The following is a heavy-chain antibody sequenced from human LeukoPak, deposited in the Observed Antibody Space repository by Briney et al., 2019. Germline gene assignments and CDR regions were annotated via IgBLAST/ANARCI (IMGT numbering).Heavy chain of an antibody. J-gene: IGHJ4*02. CDR3: AAGSSGLLTDCGGDCHNFDY. D-gene: IGHD2-21*01. V-gene: IGHV1-69*01. Sequence: SVKVSCKASGGTFSSYAISWVRQAPGQGLEWMGGIIPIFGTANYAQKFQGRVTITADESTSTAYMELSSLRSEDTTVYYCAAGSSGLLTDCGGDCHNFDYWGQGTLVTVSS. CDR1: GGTFSSYA. CDR2: IIPIFGTA.